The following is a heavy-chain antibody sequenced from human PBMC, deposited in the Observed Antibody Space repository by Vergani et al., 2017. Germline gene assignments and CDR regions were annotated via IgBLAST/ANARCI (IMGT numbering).Heavy chain of an antibody. V-gene: IGHV1-46*03. D-gene: IGHD3-10*01. CDR3: ARANRPDYGSGSYYYYYYMDV. J-gene: IGHJ6*03. CDR1: GYTFTSYY. CDR2: IKPSGGST. Sequence: QVQLVQSGAEVKKPGASVKVSCKASGYTFTSYYMHWVRQAPGQGLEWMGIIKPSGGSTSYAQKFQGRVTMTRDTSTSTVYMELSSLRSEDTAVYYCARANRPDYGSGSYYYYYYMDVWGKGTTVTVSS.